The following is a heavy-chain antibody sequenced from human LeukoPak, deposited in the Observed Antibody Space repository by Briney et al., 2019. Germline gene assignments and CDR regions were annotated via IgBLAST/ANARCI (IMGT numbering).Heavy chain of an antibody. Sequence: ASVKVSCKASGYTFTSYYMHWVRQAPGQGLEWMGIINPSGGSTSYAQKFQGRVTMTRDTSTSTVYMELSSLRSEDTAVYYCARGGRFYDSSGYIDYWGQGTLVTVSS. CDR3: ARGGRFYDSSGYIDY. D-gene: IGHD3-22*01. CDR1: GYTFTSYY. CDR2: INPSGGST. J-gene: IGHJ4*02. V-gene: IGHV1-46*01.